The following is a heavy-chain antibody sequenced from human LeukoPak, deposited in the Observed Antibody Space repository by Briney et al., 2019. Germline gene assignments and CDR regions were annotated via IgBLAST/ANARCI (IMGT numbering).Heavy chain of an antibody. CDR3: ARARGSLFFDF. CDR1: GGSISSGSYY. Sequence: SETLSLTCTVSGGSISSGSYYWSWIRQSPGKGLEWIGKVYYSGSTSYNPSLKSRVTISVDTSKNQLSLKVSSVTAADTAVYYCARARGSLFFDFWGQGILVTVSS. V-gene: IGHV4-61*01. J-gene: IGHJ4*02. D-gene: IGHD3-10*01. CDR2: VYYSGST.